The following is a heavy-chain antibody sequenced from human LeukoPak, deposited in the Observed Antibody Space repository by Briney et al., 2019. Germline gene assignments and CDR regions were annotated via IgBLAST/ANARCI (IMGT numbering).Heavy chain of an antibody. Sequence: PSVTLSLTCTVSGGSLSSSYCNWIRQPPAKGLEWIGYIHYSRGTNYNPSLKSRVTISVDTSKNQFSLKLSSVTAADTAVYYCARGARAGYNLEPFDYWGQGTLVTVSS. CDR2: IHYSRGT. CDR3: ARGARAGYNLEPFDY. D-gene: IGHD5-24*01. CDR1: GGSLSSSY. V-gene: IGHV4-59*08. J-gene: IGHJ4*02.